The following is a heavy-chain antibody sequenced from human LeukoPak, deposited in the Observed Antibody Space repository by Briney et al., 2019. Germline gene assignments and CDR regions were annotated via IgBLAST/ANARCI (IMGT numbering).Heavy chain of an antibody. CDR2: ITSGTTYI. V-gene: IGHV3-21*04. CDR3: ARDLRSYAMAI. Sequence: GGSLRLSCAASGFTFSDYNMNWVRQSPEKGLEWVSSITSGTTYIYYADSVKGRFTISRDHSKSTVYLQMNSLRAEDTAVYHCARDLRSYAMAIWGQGITVTVSS. D-gene: IGHD3-10*01. J-gene: IGHJ6*02. CDR1: GFTFSDYN.